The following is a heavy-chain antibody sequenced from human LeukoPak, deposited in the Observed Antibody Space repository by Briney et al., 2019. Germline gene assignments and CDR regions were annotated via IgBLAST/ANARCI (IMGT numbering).Heavy chain of an antibody. CDR2: IHPSDSDT. CDR3: ARDVRYCSGGSCYSDY. D-gene: IGHD2-15*01. V-gene: IGHV5-51*01. CDR1: GYRFTTYW. J-gene: IGHJ4*02. Sequence: GESLKISCKGSGYRFTTYWIGWVRPMPGKGLEWMGIIHPSDSDTRYSPSFQGQVTISVDKSISTAYLQWNSLKASDTAMYYCARDVRYCSGGSCYSDYWGQGTLVTVSS.